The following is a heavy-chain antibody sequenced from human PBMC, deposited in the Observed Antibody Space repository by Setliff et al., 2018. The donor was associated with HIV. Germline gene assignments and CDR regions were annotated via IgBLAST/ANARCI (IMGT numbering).Heavy chain of an antibody. J-gene: IGHJ4*02. D-gene: IGHD3-22*01. CDR1: GSSISSGYY. Sequence: PSETLSLTCAVSGSSISSGYYWGWIRQPPGKGLEWIGTVYHSGTTYYNPSLKSRVTISVDTSENQFSLKLSSVTAADTAVYYCARQAYDSSGYYFYYFDYWDQGTLVTVSS. V-gene: IGHV4-38-2*01. CDR3: ARQAYDSSGYYFYYFDY. CDR2: VYHSGTT.